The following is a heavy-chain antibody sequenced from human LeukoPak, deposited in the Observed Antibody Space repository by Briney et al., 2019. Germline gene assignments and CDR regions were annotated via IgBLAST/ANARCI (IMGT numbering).Heavy chain of an antibody. CDR3: ARDTTVTMLGY. V-gene: IGHV6-1*01. CDR2: TYYRSKWYN. CDR1: GDSVSRNTAG. D-gene: IGHD4-17*01. J-gene: IGHJ4*02. Sequence: SQTLSLTCAISGDSVSRNTAGWNWIRQSPSRGLEWLGRTYYRSKWYNEYAESVKSRITINPDTSKNQFSLQLNSVTPEDTAVYYCARDTTVTMLGYWGQGTLVTVSS.